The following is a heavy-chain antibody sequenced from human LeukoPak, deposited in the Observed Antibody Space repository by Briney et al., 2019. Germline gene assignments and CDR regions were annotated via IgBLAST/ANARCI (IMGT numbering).Heavy chain of an antibody. V-gene: IGHV3-23*01. D-gene: IGHD3-16*01. J-gene: IGHJ4*02. Sequence: GGSLRLSCAASGFTLSSYAMSWVRQAPGKGLEWVSLISGNAGSTYYADSVKGRFTISRDITKNTLYLQMNSLRAEDTAVYYCARESAYSRNDYWGQGTLVTVSS. CDR1: GFTLSSYA. CDR2: ISGNAGST. CDR3: ARESAYSRNDY.